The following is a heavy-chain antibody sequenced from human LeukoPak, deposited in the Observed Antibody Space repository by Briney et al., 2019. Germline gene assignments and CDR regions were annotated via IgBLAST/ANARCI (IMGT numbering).Heavy chain of an antibody. CDR1: GYSISSGYY. J-gene: IGHJ5*02. V-gene: IGHV4-38-2*02. Sequence: PSETLSPTCTVSGYSISSGYYWGWIRQPPGKGLEWIGSIYHSGSTYYNPSLKSRVTISVDTSKNQFSLKLSSVTAADTAVYYCARDYCSSTSCNWFDPWGQGTLVTVSS. CDR3: ARDYCSSTSCNWFDP. D-gene: IGHD2-2*01. CDR2: IYHSGST.